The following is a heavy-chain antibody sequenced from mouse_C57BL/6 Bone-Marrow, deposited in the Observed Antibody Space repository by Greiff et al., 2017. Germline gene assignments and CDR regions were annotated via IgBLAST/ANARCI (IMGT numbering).Heavy chain of an antibody. CDR1: GFNIKNTY. J-gene: IGHJ3*01. Sequence: EVQLQQSVAELVRPGASVKLSCTASGFNIKNTYMHWVKQRPEQGLEWIGRIDPANGNTKYAPKFQGKATITADTSSNTAYLQLSSLTSEDTAIYYCARRLDLYYYGSSYVFAYWGQGTLVTVSA. V-gene: IGHV14-3*01. CDR2: IDPANGNT. D-gene: IGHD1-1*01. CDR3: ARRLDLYYYGSSYVFAY.